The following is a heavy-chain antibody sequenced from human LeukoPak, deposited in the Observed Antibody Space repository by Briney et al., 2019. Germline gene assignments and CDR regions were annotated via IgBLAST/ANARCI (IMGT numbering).Heavy chain of an antibody. Sequence: SQTLSLTCAISGDSVSGSPAVWNWIRQSPSRGLEWLGRAYYRSKWYIDCAVSVRGRITITPDTSKNQFSLQLNSVIPEDTAVYYCARGAVRGEANFDYWGQGTLVTVSS. CDR2: AYYRSKWYI. V-gene: IGHV6-1*01. CDR1: GDSVSGSPAV. D-gene: IGHD3-10*01. CDR3: ARGAVRGEANFDY. J-gene: IGHJ4*02.